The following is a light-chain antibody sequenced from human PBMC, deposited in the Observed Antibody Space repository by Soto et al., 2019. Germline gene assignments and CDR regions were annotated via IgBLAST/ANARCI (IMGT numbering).Light chain of an antibody. CDR2: AVS. CDR1: QDVSTW. V-gene: IGKV1-12*01. J-gene: IGKJ4*01. CDR3: QQAYSFPLT. Sequence: DVEMTQSPSSVSASIGDRVSITCRASQDVSTWVAWYQQRAGQAPELLIYAVSFLQSGVPSRFSGNGSGTDFTLTISSLQPEDFATYYCQQAYSFPLTFGGGTTVDIK.